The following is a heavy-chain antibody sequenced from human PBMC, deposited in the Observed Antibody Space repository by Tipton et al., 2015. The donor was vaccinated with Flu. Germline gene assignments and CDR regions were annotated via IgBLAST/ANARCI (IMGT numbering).Heavy chain of an antibody. D-gene: IGHD4-17*01. V-gene: IGHV4-59*01. CDR2: IYYSGST. CDR1: GGSISSYY. J-gene: IGHJ6*02. Sequence: TLSLTCTVSGGSISSYYWSWIRQPPGKGLEWIGYIYYSGSTNYNPSLKSRVTISVDTSKNQFSLKLSSVTAADTAVYYCARERITVTTGYYYYYGMDVWGQGTPVPVSS. CDR3: ARERITVTTGYYYYYGMDV.